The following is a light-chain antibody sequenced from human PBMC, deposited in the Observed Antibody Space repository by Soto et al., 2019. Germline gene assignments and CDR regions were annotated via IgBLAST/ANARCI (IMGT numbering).Light chain of an antibody. CDR2: DVT. CDR3: CSYAGSPL. V-gene: IGLV2-11*01. CDR1: GSDVGAYNY. Sequence: QSVLTQPRSVSGCPGQSVTISCTGTGSDVGAYNYVSWYQQNPGKAPRLMIYDVTKRPSGVPDRFSGSKSGNTASLTISGLQTEDEADYYCCSYAGSPLFGGGTKVTVL. J-gene: IGLJ2*01.